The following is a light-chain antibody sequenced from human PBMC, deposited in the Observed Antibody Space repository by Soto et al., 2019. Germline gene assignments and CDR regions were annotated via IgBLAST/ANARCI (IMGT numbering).Light chain of an antibody. CDR3: QQSYSTLLT. CDR1: QNINNF. Sequence: DIQMTQSPSSLSASVGDRVTITCRASQNINNFLHWYQQKLGKAPKLLIYAASSLQSGVPSRFRGSGSGTDFTLTISSLQPEDFATYYCQQSYSTLLTFGGGTKVEIK. CDR2: AAS. J-gene: IGKJ4*01. V-gene: IGKV1-39*01.